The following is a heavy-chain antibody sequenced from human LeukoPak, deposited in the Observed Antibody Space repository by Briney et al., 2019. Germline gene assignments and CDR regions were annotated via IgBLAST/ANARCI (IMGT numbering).Heavy chain of an antibody. CDR1: VSRHTHYY. CDR2: INPNSGGT. J-gene: IGHJ4*02. CDR3: PRTVLPSIVELLSIYDSSGSFDY. V-gene: IGHV1-2*02. D-gene: IGHD3-22*01. Sequence: ASVKVSFKACVSRHTHYYMHWVRQAPGQGLEWMGWINPNSGGTNYAQKFQGRVTMTRDTSISTAYMELRRLRSDATAVSYCPRTVLPSIVELLSIYDSSGSFDYWGQGTLVTVSS.